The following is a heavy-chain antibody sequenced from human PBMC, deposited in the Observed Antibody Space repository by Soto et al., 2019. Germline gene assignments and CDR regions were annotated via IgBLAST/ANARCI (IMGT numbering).Heavy chain of an antibody. CDR1: GFTFSSYW. CDR3: ATREFSSSSPAFDI. V-gene: IGHV3-74*01. J-gene: IGHJ3*02. Sequence: GGSLRLSCAASGFTFSSYWMHWVRQAPGKGLVWVSRINSDGSSTSYADSVKGRFTISRDNAKNTLYLQMNSLRAEDTAVYYCATREFSSSSPAFDIWGQGTMVTVSS. CDR2: INSDGSST. D-gene: IGHD6-6*01.